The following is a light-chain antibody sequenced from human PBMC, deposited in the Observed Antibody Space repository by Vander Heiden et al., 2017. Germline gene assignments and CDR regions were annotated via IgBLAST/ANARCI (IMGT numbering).Light chain of an antibody. Sequence: QSALTQPPSASVSPGQSVTIPCTGTSSDAGGYNYVSWYQQNPGKAPHRMVYEVTKRPSGVPDRFSGSKSGNTAYLTVSGLQAEDEADYYCSSYGGSNNLLFGGGTKLTVL. CDR1: SSDAGGYNY. V-gene: IGLV2-8*01. CDR2: EVT. CDR3: SSYGGSNNLL. J-gene: IGLJ2*01.